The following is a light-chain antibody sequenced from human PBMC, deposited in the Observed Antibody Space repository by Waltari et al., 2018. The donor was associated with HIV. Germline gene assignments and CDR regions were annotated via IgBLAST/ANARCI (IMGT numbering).Light chain of an antibody. V-gene: IGLV1-44*01. CDR1: DSNLGTNP. Sequence: QSVLTQPPSASGTPGQTVTISCSGSDSNLGTNPVNWYQQFPGTAPKLLIYTNSRRPSGVPDRFSGSKSGTSASLAISGLQSEDEAVYYCSSWDGSLFGVTFGGGTKVTVL. J-gene: IGLJ2*01. CDR2: TNS. CDR3: SSWDGSLFGVT.